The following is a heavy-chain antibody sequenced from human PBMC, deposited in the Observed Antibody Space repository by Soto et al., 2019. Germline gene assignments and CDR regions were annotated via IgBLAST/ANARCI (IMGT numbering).Heavy chain of an antibody. V-gene: IGHV3-48*02. Sequence: GGSLRLSCAVSGFSFSTYNMDWVRQAPRKGPEWIAYISTTSFTIYYADSVKGRFTISRDNDRNSLYLEMNSLRDEDTAVYYCARDRCYDGTCYSASDSWGQGTLVTVSS. CDR1: GFSFSTYN. D-gene: IGHD2-15*01. J-gene: IGHJ5*01. CDR3: ARDRCYDGTCYSASDS. CDR2: ISTTSFTI.